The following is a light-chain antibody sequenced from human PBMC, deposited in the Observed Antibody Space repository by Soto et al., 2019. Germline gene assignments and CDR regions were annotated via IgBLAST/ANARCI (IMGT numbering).Light chain of an antibody. J-gene: IGKJ1*01. CDR1: QSISSW. V-gene: IGKV1-5*01. Sequence: DIEMTQSPSTLSASVGDSFTITCRASQSISSWFAWYQQKPGKAPKLLIYDASSLESGVPSRFSGSGYGTEFNLTISSLQTDDFATYYCQQYNSYWGTFGQGTKVDIK. CDR2: DAS. CDR3: QQYNSYWGT.